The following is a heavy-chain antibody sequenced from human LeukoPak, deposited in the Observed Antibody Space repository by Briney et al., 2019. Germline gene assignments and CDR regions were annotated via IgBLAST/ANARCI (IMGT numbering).Heavy chain of an antibody. Sequence: ASVKVSCKVSGYTLTELSMHWVRQAPGKGLEWMGGFDPEDGETIYAQKFQGRVTMTEDTSTDTAYMELSSLRSEDTAVYYCVTDSPWVVFGGSSSWYYFDYWGQGTLVTVSS. CDR2: FDPEDGET. CDR1: GYTLTELS. J-gene: IGHJ4*02. CDR3: VTDSPWVVFGGSSSWYYFDY. V-gene: IGHV1-24*01. D-gene: IGHD6-13*01.